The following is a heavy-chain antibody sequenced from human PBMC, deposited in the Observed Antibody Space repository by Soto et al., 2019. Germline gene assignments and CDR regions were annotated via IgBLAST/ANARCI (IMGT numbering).Heavy chain of an antibody. CDR1: GGSFSGYY. CDR2: INHSGGT. J-gene: IGHJ6*02. V-gene: IGHV4-34*01. Sequence: SETLSLTGAVYGGSFSGYYWSWIRQPPGKGLEWIGEINHSGGTNYNPSLKSRVTISVDTSKNQFSLKLSSVTAADTAVYYCARVGGQWLVRYYYYYGMDVWGQGTTVT. D-gene: IGHD6-19*01. CDR3: ARVGGQWLVRYYYYYGMDV.